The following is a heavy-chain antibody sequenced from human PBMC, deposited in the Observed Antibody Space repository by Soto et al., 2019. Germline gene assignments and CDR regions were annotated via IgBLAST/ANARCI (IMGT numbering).Heavy chain of an antibody. D-gene: IGHD3-10*01. J-gene: IGHJ5*02. CDR3: VKEGRLAVGGLDL. V-gene: IGHV4-4*07. CDR2: IYATGTT. Sequence: SQTLSLTCTVSGGSISSYYWRWIRQPAGKGLEWIGRIYATGTTDYNPSLKSRVMMSVDTSKKQFSLKLRSVTAADTAVSYRVKEGRLAVGGLDLWGQGISVTLSS. CDR1: GGSISSYY.